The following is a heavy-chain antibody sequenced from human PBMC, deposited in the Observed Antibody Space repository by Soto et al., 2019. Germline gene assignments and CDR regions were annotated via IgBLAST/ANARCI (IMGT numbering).Heavy chain of an antibody. CDR3: AREGSSSWFFGWFDP. CDR2: ISYDGSNK. CDR1: GFTFSSYA. J-gene: IGHJ5*02. Sequence: QVQLVESGGGVVQPGRSLRLSCAASGFTFSSYAMHWVRQAPGKGLEWVAVISYDGSNKYYADSVKGRFTISRDNSKNTLYLQMNSLRAGDTAVYYCAREGSSSWFFGWFDPWGQGTLVTVSS. D-gene: IGHD6-13*01. V-gene: IGHV3-30-3*01.